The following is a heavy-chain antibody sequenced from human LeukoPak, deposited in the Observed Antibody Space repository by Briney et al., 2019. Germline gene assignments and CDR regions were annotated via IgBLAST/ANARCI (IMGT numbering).Heavy chain of an antibody. CDR3: ARDQTPFV. CDR1: GFTYSNYW. CDR2: IKQDGSEQ. V-gene: IGHV3-7*01. J-gene: IGHJ4*02. Sequence: GGSLRLSCAASGFTYSNYWMTWVRQAPGKGLEWVANIKQDGSEQYYVDSVKGRFTISRDNVKNSLYLQMNSLRAEDTAVYYCARDQTPFVWGQGTLVTVSS.